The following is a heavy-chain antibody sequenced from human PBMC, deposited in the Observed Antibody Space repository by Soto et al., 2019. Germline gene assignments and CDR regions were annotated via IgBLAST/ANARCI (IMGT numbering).Heavy chain of an antibody. CDR2: IYWDDDK. J-gene: IGHJ4*01. CDR3: ARDSSGYYGFDY. CDR1: GFSLSTSGVG. D-gene: IGHD3-22*01. Sequence: QITLKESGPTLVKPTQTLTLTCTFSGFSLSTSGVGVSWIRQPPGKALEWLALIYWDDDKRYNPSLKTRLTITKDTSKNQVVLTMTTLDPVDTATYYCARDSSGYYGFDYWGHGILVTVSS. V-gene: IGHV2-5*02.